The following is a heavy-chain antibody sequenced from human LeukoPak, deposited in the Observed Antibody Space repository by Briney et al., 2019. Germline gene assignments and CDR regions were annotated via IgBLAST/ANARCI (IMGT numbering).Heavy chain of an antibody. CDR1: GFTFSTYA. D-gene: IGHD5-18*01. CDR3: VKTGYTHENPDFDY. J-gene: IGHJ4*02. Sequence: PGGSLRLSCSASGFTFSTYAMHWVRQVPVQGLEFVSAMSSNGGSTYYADSVKGRFTISRDNSKNTLYLQMSSLRAEDTAVYYCVKTGYTHENPDFDYWGQGTLVTVSS. V-gene: IGHV3-64D*09. CDR2: MSSNGGST.